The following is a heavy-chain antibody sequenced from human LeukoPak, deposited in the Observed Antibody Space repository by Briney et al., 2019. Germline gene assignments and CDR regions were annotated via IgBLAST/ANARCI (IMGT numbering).Heavy chain of an antibody. V-gene: IGHV1-18*01. D-gene: IGHD5-18*01. CDR2: ISAYNGNT. CDR3: ARVLIGGKNLQLWFIRPHYFDY. CDR1: GYTFTSYG. Sequence: ASVKVSCKASGYTFTSYGISWVPQAPGQGLEGMGWISAYNGNTNYAQKLQGRVTMTTDTSTSTAYMELRSLRSDDTAVYYCARVLIGGKNLQLWFIRPHYFDYWGQGTLVTVSS. J-gene: IGHJ4*02.